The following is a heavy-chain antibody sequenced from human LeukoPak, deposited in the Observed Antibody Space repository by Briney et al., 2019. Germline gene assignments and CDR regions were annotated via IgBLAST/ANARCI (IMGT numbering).Heavy chain of an antibody. Sequence: PGGSLRLSCAASGFTFSSYAMHWVRQAPGKGLEWVAVISYDGSNKYYADSVKGRFTISRDNPKNTLYLQMNTLRAEDTAVYYCTKTGGPWDWGQGTLVTVSS. CDR3: TKTGGPWD. D-gene: IGHD7-27*01. J-gene: IGHJ4*02. V-gene: IGHV3-30*14. CDR2: ISYDGSNK. CDR1: GFTFSSYA.